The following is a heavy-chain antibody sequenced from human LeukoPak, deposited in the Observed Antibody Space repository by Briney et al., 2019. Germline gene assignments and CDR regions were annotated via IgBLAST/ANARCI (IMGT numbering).Heavy chain of an antibody. D-gene: IGHD3-3*01. CDR1: GYTLTELS. CDR3: ATVRRYDFWSGYQDY. Sequence: ASVKVSFKVSGYTLTELSMRWVQQAPGKGLEWMGGFDPEDGETIYAQKFQGRVTMTEDTSTDTAYMELSSLRSEDTAVYYCATVRRYDFWSGYQDYWGQGTLVTVSS. V-gene: IGHV1-24*01. CDR2: FDPEDGET. J-gene: IGHJ4*02.